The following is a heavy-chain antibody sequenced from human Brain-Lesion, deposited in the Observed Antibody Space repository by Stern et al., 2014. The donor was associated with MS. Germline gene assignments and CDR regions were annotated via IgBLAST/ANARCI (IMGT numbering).Heavy chain of an antibody. D-gene: IGHD1-26*01. J-gene: IGHJ4*02. CDR3: ATLSPGAGGNYYRHFDY. Sequence: VQLVQSGAEVKKPGASVKVSCKVSGYTLTDLSMHWVRQAPRKGLERMAGFDPEDGETIYAQKFQGRVTMTEDTSTDTAYMELSSLRSEDTAVYYCATLSPGAGGNYYRHFDYWGQGTLVTVSS. CDR1: GYTLTDLS. V-gene: IGHV1-24*01. CDR2: FDPEDGET.